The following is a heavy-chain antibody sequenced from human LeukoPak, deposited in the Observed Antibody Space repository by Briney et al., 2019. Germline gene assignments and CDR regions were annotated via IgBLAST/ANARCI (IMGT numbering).Heavy chain of an antibody. Sequence: SETLSLTCTVSGGSISSSTYYWGWIRQPPGKGLEWIGNLYYSGSTYYNPSLKSRVTISVDTSKNQISLKLSSVTAADTAVYYCARQAISGYDPPPFDSWGQGTLVTVSS. J-gene: IGHJ4*02. CDR2: LYYSGST. CDR1: GGSISSSTYY. CDR3: ARQAISGYDPPPFDS. V-gene: IGHV4-39*01. D-gene: IGHD5-12*01.